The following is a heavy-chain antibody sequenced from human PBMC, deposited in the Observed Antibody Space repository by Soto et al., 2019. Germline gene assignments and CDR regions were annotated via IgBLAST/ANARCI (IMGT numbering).Heavy chain of an antibody. J-gene: IGHJ4*01. D-gene: IGHD2-15*01. CDR3: TKARCSGNPCCVPDY. V-gene: IGHV3-23*01. Sequence: PGGSLRLSCAASGFTFSTYAMSWVRQAPRKGLEWVSAISGNGGGNTYYADSVQGRFTISRDNSKNTLFLLMNSLRAEDTATYYCTKARCSGNPCCVPDYWGHGTLVTVSS. CDR2: ISGNGGGNT. CDR1: GFTFSTYA.